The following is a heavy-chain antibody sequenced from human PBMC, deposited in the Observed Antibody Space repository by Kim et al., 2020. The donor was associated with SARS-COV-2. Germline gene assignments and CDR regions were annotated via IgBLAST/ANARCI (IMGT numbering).Heavy chain of an antibody. CDR2: INPSGGST. CDR3: AKDIVVVPAAMLGSNYYYYGMDV. Sequence: ASVKVSCKASGYTFTSYYMHWVRQAPGQGLEWMGIINPSGGSTSYAQKFQGRVTMTRDTPTSTVYMELSSLRSEDTAVYYCAKDIVVVPAAMLGSNYYYYGMDVWGQGTTVTVSS. CDR1: GYTFTSYY. J-gene: IGHJ6*02. V-gene: IGHV1-46*01. D-gene: IGHD2-2*01.